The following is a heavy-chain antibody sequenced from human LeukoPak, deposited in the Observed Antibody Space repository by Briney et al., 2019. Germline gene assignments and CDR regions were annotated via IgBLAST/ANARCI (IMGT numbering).Heavy chain of an antibody. D-gene: IGHD6-13*01. CDR2: ISSSSSYSTYM. J-gene: IGHJ4*02. V-gene: IGHV3-21*01. CDR1: GFTFSSYS. CDR3: ARDVSAVSYFDY. Sequence: PGGSLRLSCAASGFTFSSYSMNWVRQAPGKGLEWVSSISSSSSYSTYMYYADSLKGRFTISRDNAKNSLYLQMNSLRAEDTAVYYCARDVSAVSYFDYWGQGTLVTVSS.